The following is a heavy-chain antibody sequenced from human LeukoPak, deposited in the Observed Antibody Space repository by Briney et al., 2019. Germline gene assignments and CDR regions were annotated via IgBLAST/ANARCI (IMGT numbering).Heavy chain of an antibody. CDR2: INPNSGGT. CDR3: ARVLWFGTGNNWFDP. CDR1: GYTFTGYY. Sequence: SVKVSCKASGYTFTGYYMHWVRQAPVQGLEWIGWINPNSGGTNYAHKFQGRVTMTRGTSISTDYMELSRLRYEDTAVYYCARVLWFGTGNNWFDPWGQGTLVTVSS. D-gene: IGHD3-10*01. J-gene: IGHJ5*02. V-gene: IGHV1-2*02.